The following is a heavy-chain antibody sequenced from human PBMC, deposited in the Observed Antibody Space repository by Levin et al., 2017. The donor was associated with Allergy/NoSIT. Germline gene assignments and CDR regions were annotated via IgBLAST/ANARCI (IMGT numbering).Heavy chain of an antibody. CDR2: IHYTGST. CDR3: ARAPPTAEIRGAFDV. CDR1: GTSIRSHY. V-gene: IGHV4-59*11. J-gene: IGHJ3*01. Sequence: SETLSLTCTVSGTSIRSHYWSWIRQPPGKGLEWIGYIHYTGSTKYNPSLKSRVAISIDTSNNQFFLNLNSVTAADTALYYCARAPPTAEIRGAFDVWGQGTVVTVSS. D-gene: IGHD4-17*01.